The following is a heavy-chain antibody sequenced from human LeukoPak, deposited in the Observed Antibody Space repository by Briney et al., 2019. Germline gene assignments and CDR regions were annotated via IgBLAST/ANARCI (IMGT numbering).Heavy chain of an antibody. CDR2: TRFDDSYK. D-gene: IGHD4/OR15-4a*01. CDR3: AKALGLWRPLDY. CDR1: GFSFSSSG. V-gene: IGHV3-30*02. J-gene: IGHJ4*02. Sequence: GGSLRLSCAASGFSFSSSGMHWVRQAPGKGPEWVAFTRFDDSYKAYGDSVKGRFTISRDNSKNTLYLQMDSLRTEDTAVYYCAKALGLWRPLDYWGPGTLVTVSS.